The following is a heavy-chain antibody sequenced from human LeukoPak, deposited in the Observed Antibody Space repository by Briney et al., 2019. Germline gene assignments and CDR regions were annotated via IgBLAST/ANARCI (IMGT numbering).Heavy chain of an antibody. CDR1: GFTFSSYW. J-gene: IGHJ4*02. CDR3: AREQYGDHFDY. Sequence: GGSLRLSCADSGFTFSSYWMSWVRQAPGKGLEWVANIKQDGSKTYYVDSVKGRFTISRDNAKNSLYLQMNSLRADDTAVYYCAREQYGDHFDYWGQGTLVTVSS. V-gene: IGHV3-7*01. CDR2: IKQDGSKT. D-gene: IGHD4-17*01.